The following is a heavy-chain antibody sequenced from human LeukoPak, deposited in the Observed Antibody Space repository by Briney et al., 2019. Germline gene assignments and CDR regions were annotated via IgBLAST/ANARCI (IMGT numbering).Heavy chain of an antibody. CDR1: GFTFSGYW. J-gene: IGHJ4*01. D-gene: IGHD3-10*01. CDR2: IEQEGSEK. CDR3: ARVRHHFERGGYSGYYFDY. Sequence: PGGSLRLSCATSGFTFSGYWMSWVRQAPGKGLEWVANIEQEGSEKDYVVSVRGRFTISRDNAKNLLFLQMHSLRVEDTAVYYCARVRHHFERGGYSGYYFDYWGQEPWSPSPQ. V-gene: IGHV3-7*01.